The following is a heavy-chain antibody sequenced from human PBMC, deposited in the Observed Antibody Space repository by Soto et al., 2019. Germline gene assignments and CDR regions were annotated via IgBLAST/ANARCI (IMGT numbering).Heavy chain of an antibody. CDR3: ARGSDIVVVPAAMSP. D-gene: IGHD2-2*01. CDR1: GYTFTSYY. J-gene: IGHJ6*02. Sequence: ASVKVSCKASGYTFTSYYMHWVRQAPGQGLEWMGIINPSGGSTSYAQKFQGRVTMARDTSTSTVYMELSSLRSEDTAVYYCARGSDIVVVPAAMSPWGQGTTVTVSS. CDR2: INPSGGST. V-gene: IGHV1-46*01.